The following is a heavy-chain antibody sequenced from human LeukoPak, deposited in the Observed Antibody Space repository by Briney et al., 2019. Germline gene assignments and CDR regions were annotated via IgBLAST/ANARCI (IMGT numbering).Heavy chain of an antibody. Sequence: SETLSLTCTVSGFSISSGYYWAWIRQPPGKGLEWIGSIYHSGNTYYNPSLKSRVIISVDTSKNQFSLKLSSVTAADTAVYYCARVGAARPDYYYYYMDVWGKGTTVTVSS. D-gene: IGHD6-6*01. J-gene: IGHJ6*03. CDR2: IYHSGNT. V-gene: IGHV4-38-2*02. CDR3: ARVGAARPDYYYYYMDV. CDR1: GFSISSGYY.